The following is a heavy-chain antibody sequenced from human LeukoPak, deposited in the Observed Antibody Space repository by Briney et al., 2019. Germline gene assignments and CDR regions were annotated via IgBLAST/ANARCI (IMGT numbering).Heavy chain of an antibody. Sequence: SETLSLTRTVSGGSTSSSSYYWGWIRQPPGKGLEWIGNIYYTGRTYYNPSLKSRVTISVDTSKNQFSLKLSSVSAADTAVYYCARLYYYDSSGPPLWGQGTLVTVSS. CDR2: IYYTGRT. V-gene: IGHV4-39*01. CDR1: GGSTSSSSYY. CDR3: ARLYYYDSSGPPL. D-gene: IGHD3-22*01. J-gene: IGHJ4*02.